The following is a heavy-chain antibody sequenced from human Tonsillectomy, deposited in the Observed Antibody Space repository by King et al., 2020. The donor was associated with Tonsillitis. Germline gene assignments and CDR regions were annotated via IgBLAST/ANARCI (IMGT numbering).Heavy chain of an antibody. CDR2: FYYSGST. V-gene: IGHV4-59*08. CDR1: GGSISSYY. D-gene: IGHD3-10*01. J-gene: IGHJ4*02. CDR3: ARLWLVESPYFAY. Sequence: QLQESGPGLVKPSETLSLTCTVSGGSISSYYWSWIRQPPGKGLEWIGYFYYSGSTNYNPSLKSRVTMSVDTSKNQFSLKLSSVTAADTATYYCARLWLVESPYFAYWGQGTLVIVST.